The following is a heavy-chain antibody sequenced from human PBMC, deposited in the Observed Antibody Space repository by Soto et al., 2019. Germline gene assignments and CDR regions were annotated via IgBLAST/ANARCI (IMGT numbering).Heavy chain of an antibody. CDR2: IYYSGST. D-gene: IGHD6-13*01. V-gene: IGHV4-30-4*01. CDR1: GGSISSGDYY. Sequence: SETLSLTCTVSGGSISSGDYYWSWIRQPPGKGLEWIGYIYYSGSTYYNPSLKSRVTISVDTSKNQFSLKLSSVTAADTAVYYCARGYSSSWPFDYWGQGTLVNVSS. CDR3: ARGYSSSWPFDY. J-gene: IGHJ4*02.